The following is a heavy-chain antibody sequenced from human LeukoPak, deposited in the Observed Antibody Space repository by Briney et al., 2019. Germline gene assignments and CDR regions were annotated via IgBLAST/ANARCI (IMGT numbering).Heavy chain of an antibody. D-gene: IGHD4-17*01. V-gene: IGHV3-48*04. CDR1: GFTFSSYS. CDR2: ISSSSSTI. CDR3: ARDLLTVTKGN. Sequence: GGSLRLSCAASGFTFSSYSMNWVRQAPGKGLEWVSYISSSSSTIYYADSVKGRFTISRDNARNSLYLQMNSLRAEDTAVYYCARDLLTVTKGNWGQGTLVTVSS. J-gene: IGHJ4*02.